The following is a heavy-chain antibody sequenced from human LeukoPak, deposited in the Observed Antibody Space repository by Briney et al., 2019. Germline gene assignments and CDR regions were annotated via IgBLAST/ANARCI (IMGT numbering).Heavy chain of an antibody. V-gene: IGHV3-23*01. CDR3: AKVGDILTGYYFDY. CDR2: ISGSGGST. CDR1: GFTFSGYP. J-gene: IGHJ4*02. D-gene: IGHD3-9*01. Sequence: GGSLRLSCAASGFTFSGYPIHWVRQAPGKGLEWVSAISGSGGSTYYADSVKGRFTISRDNSKNTLYLQMNSLRAEDTAVYYCAKVGDILTGYYFDYWGQGTLVTVSS.